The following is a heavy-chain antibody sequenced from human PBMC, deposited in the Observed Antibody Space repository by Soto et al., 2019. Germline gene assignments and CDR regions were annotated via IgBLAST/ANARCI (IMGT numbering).Heavy chain of an antibody. CDR1: GYTFSTSG. V-gene: IGHV1-3*01. D-gene: IGHD1-1*01. Sequence: QVQLVRSGAEVKKAGASTRISCKASGYTFSTSGMHWVRQAPGQGLEWVGWINGVNGNTKYSQKSQDRVTITRDSSASTAYMELSGLTSEDTGVFYCARAPRLTQLSAWGQGTQVIVSS. J-gene: IGHJ5*02. CDR2: INGVNGNT. CDR3: ARAPRLTQLSA.